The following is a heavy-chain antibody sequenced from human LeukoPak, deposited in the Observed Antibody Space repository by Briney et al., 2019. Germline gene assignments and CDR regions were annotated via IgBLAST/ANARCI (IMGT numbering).Heavy chain of an antibody. Sequence: GASMKVSCKASGYTFTGYYMHWVRQAPGQGLEWMGWINPNSGGTNYAQKFQGRVTMTRDTSISTAYMELSRLRSDDTAVYYCARDQEGGYDLGNFDYWGQGTLVTVSS. J-gene: IGHJ4*02. D-gene: IGHD5-12*01. CDR3: ARDQEGGYDLGNFDY. CDR2: INPNSGGT. CDR1: GYTFTGYY. V-gene: IGHV1-2*02.